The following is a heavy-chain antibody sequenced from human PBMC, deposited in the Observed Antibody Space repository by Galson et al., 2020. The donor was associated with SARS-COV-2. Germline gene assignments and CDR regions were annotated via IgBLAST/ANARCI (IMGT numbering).Heavy chain of an antibody. D-gene: IGHD2-21*01. J-gene: IGHJ4*02. CDR1: GFTFSNYE. CDR2: ISSSGRTI. V-gene: IGHV3-48*03. CDR3: AGLDAYGPGY. Sequence: GESLKISCAASGFTFSNYEMNWVRQAPGKGLEWVSYISSSGRTIHYADSVKGRFTISRDNAKSSQSLQMNSLRAEDTAIYYCAGLDAYGPGYWGQGTLVTVSS.